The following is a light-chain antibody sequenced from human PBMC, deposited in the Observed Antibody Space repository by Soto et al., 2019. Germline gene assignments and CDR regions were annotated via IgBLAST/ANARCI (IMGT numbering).Light chain of an antibody. J-gene: IGLJ1*01. CDR1: SSDVGNSKY. CDR3: GSHGGNNIFYV. V-gene: IGLV2-8*01. Sequence: QSALTQPPSASGSLGQSVTISCTGTSSDVGNSKYFSWYQHHPGKPPTLIIYEVTKRPSGVPDRFSGSKFGNTASLTVSGLQADDDAVDYCGSHGGNNIFYVFGSGTKLTVL. CDR2: EVT.